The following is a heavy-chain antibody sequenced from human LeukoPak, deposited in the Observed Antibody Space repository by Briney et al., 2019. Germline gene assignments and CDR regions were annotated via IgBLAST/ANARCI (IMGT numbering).Heavy chain of an antibody. J-gene: IGHJ5*02. CDR1: GGSVSSGSYY. D-gene: IGHD3-10*01. V-gene: IGHV4-61*01. CDR2: IYYSGST. Sequence: KASETLSLTCTVSGGSVSSGSYYWSWIRQPPGKGLEWIGYIYYSGSTNYNHSLKSRVTISVDTSKNQFSLKLSSVTAADTAVYYCARGALPWFGELLSDGWFDPWGQGTLVTVSS. CDR3: ARGALPWFGELLSDGWFDP.